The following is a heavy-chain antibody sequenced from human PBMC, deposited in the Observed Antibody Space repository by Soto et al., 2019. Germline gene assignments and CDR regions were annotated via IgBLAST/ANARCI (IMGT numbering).Heavy chain of an antibody. Sequence: AGGSLRLSCAASGFTFSSYAMSWVRQAPGKGLEWVSAISGSGGSTYYADSVKGRFTISRDNSKNTLYLQMNSLRAEDTAVYYCAKEQEWLVQAPNWFDPWGQGTLVTVS. CDR3: AKEQEWLVQAPNWFDP. J-gene: IGHJ5*02. D-gene: IGHD6-19*01. CDR1: GFTFSSYA. V-gene: IGHV3-23*01. CDR2: ISGSGGST.